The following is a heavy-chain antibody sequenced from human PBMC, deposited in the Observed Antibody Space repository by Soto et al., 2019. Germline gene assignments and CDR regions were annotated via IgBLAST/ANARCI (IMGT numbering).Heavy chain of an antibody. D-gene: IGHD5-12*01. CDR1: GGSISSGGYY. CDR3: ARHLSQSAYDLNH. CDR2: IYYSGST. V-gene: IGHV4-31*03. Sequence: PSETLSLTCTVSGGSISSGGYYWSWIRQHPGKGLEWIGYIYYSGSTYYNPSLKSRVTISVDTSKNQFSLKLSSVTAADTAVYYCARHLSQSAYDLNHSGMGTPVIVSS. J-gene: IGHJ1*01.